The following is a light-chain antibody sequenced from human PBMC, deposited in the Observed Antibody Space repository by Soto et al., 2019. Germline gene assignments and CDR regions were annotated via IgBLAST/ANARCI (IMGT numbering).Light chain of an antibody. CDR3: HQYNNGPPWT. Sequence: EIVMTQSPATLSVSPGGRATLSCRASQSVRSNLAWYQQKPGQAPRLLIYGSSSRATGVPARFSGSGSGTEFTLTISSLQSEDFGVYYCHQYNNGPPWTFGQGTKVDIK. CDR1: QSVRSN. CDR2: GSS. J-gene: IGKJ1*01. V-gene: IGKV3-15*01.